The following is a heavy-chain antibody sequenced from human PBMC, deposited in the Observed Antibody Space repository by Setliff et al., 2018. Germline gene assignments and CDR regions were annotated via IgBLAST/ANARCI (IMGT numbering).Heavy chain of an antibody. CDR3: ARGGGAPYSLAPYYHMDV. V-gene: IGHV1-69*05. J-gene: IGHJ6*03. D-gene: IGHD6-13*01. CDR2: LIPMFGTP. CDR1: GDSFSNYA. Sequence: VSCKASGDSFSNYAISWVRQAPGQGLEWMGGLIPMFGTPGYAQKFQDRVTITTDESTSTAYMELSRLTSDDTAVYYCARGGGAPYSLAPYYHMDVWGKGTTVTVSS.